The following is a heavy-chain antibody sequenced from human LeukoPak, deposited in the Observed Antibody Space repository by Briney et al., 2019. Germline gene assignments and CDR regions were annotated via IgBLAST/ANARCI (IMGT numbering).Heavy chain of an antibody. Sequence: GGSLRLSCAASGFTFDDYGMSWVRQAPGKGLEWVSGINWNGGSTGYADSVKGRSTISRDNAKNSLYLQMNSLRAEDTAVYYCARDTESDYYDSSGYYFGAFDIWGQGTMVTVSS. CDR3: ARDTESDYYDSSGYYFGAFDI. V-gene: IGHV3-20*04. J-gene: IGHJ3*02. CDR2: INWNGGST. D-gene: IGHD3-22*01. CDR1: GFTFDDYG.